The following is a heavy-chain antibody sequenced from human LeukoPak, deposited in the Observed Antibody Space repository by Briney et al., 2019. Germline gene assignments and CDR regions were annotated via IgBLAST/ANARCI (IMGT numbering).Heavy chain of an antibody. V-gene: IGHV6-1*01. CDR1: GDSFSSNSAA. D-gene: IGHD4-17*01. J-gene: IGHJ2*01. CDR2: TYYRSKWYN. CDR3: ARDSPLTTVTTFPYWYFDL. Sequence: SQTLSLTCAISGDSFSSNSAAWNWIRQSPSRGLERLGRTYYRSKWYNDYAVSVKSRITINPDTSKNQFSLQLNSVTPEDTAVYYCARDSPLTTVTTFPYWYFDLWGRGTLVTVSS.